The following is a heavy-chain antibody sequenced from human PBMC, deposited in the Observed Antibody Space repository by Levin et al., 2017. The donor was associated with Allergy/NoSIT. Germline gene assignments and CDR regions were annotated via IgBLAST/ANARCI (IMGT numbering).Heavy chain of an antibody. Sequence: SQTLSLTCAVYGGSFSGYYWSWIRQPPGKGLEWIGEINHSGSTNYNPSLKSRVTISVDTSKNQFSLKLSSVTAADTAVYYCARARFLVHGMDVWGQGTTVTVSS. J-gene: IGHJ6*02. CDR1: GGSFSGYY. CDR3: ARARFLVHGMDV. D-gene: IGHD3-3*01. V-gene: IGHV4-34*01. CDR2: INHSGST.